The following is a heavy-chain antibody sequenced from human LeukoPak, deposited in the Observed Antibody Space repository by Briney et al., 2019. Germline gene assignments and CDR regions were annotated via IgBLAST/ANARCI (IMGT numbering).Heavy chain of an antibody. V-gene: IGHV3-20*04. CDR3: AASSGAMGSDWFDP. CDR1: GFTFSSYA. Sequence: GGSLRLSCAASGFTFSSYAMSWVRQAPGKGLEWVSGISWNSGSIGYADSVKGRSTISRDNAKNSLYLQMNSLRAEDTALYYCAASSGAMGSDWFDPWGQGTLVTVSS. D-gene: IGHD2-2*01. CDR2: ISWNSGSI. J-gene: IGHJ5*02.